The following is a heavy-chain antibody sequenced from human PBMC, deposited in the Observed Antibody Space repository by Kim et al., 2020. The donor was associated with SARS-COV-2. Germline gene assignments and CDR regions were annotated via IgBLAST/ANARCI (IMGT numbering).Heavy chain of an antibody. CDR3: AKGGSMVRGEGAYY. CDR2: ISGSGGST. D-gene: IGHD3-10*01. J-gene: IGHJ4*02. Sequence: GGSLRLSCAASGFTFSSYAMSWVRQAPGKGLEWVSAISGSGGSTYYADSVKGRFTISRDNSKNTLYLQMNSLRAEDTAVYYCAKGGSMVRGEGAYYWGQGTLVTVSS. CDR1: GFTFSSYA. V-gene: IGHV3-23*01.